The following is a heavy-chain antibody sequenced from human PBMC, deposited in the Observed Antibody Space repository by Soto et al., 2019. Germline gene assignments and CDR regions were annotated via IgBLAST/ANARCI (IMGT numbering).Heavy chain of an antibody. Sequence: EVQLVESGGGLVQPGGSLRLSCAAAGFTFSSYWMHWVRQAPGKGLVWVSRINCDGSTTGYADSVKGRFTISRDNAKNTLYLQTSSLGAEDTAVYYCAVIPRPGDGFDIWGQGTMVTVSS. CDR2: INCDGSTT. J-gene: IGHJ3*02. CDR1: GFTFSSYW. CDR3: AVIPRPGDGFDI. V-gene: IGHV3-74*01. D-gene: IGHD2-21*01.